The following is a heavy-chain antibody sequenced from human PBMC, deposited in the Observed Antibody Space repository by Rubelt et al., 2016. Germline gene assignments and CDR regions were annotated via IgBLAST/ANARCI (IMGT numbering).Heavy chain of an antibody. CDR2: INSDGSST. D-gene: IGHD4-17*01. Sequence: EVQLVESGGGLVQPGGSLRLSCAASGFTFSRYWMYWVRNAPGKGLIWVSRINSDGSSTSYGASGNVRLTSSGANAKMTRKLQMNSLWAGDTGVYYCASVSDYGDPRLCDYWGQGTLVTVSS. CDR1: GFTFSRYW. J-gene: IGHJ4*02. V-gene: IGHV3-74*01. CDR3: ASVSDYGDPRLCDY.